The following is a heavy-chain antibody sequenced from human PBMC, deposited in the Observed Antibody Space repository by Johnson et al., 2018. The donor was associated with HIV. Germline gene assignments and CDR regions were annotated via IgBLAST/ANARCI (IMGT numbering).Heavy chain of an antibody. V-gene: IGHV3-11*01. Sequence: QVQLVESGGGLVKPGGSLRLSCAASGFTFSDYYMSWIRQAPGKGLDWVSYISSTGTTIYYADSVKGRFTLSRDNSKNSLYLQMSSLKTDDTAVYYCTTAIVIDAFDIWGQGTMVTVSS. CDR3: TTAIVIDAFDI. D-gene: IGHD3-16*02. J-gene: IGHJ3*02. CDR1: GFTFSDYY. CDR2: ISSTGTTI.